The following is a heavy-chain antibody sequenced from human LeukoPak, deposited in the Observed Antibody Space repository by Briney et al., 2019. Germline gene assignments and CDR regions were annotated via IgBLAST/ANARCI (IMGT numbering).Heavy chain of an antibody. Sequence: ASVKVSCKASGYTFTSYYMHWVRQAPGQGLEWMGIINPSGGSTSYTQKFQGRVTMTRDTSTSTVYMELSSLRSEDTAVYYCARDRSTYDFWSGYPPYYYYYMDVWGKGTTVTVSS. CDR1: GYTFTSYY. J-gene: IGHJ6*03. V-gene: IGHV1-46*01. CDR2: INPSGGST. CDR3: ARDRSTYDFWSGYPPYYYYYMDV. D-gene: IGHD3-3*01.